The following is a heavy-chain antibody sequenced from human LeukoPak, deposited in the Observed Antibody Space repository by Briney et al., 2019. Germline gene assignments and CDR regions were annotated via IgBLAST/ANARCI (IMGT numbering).Heavy chain of an antibody. CDR1: GASISSYY. V-gene: IGHV4-4*07. J-gene: IGHJ4*02. CDR2: IYTSGST. D-gene: IGHD2/OR15-2a*01. CDR3: ARLSADSNSSRGFDY. Sequence: SETLSLTCTVSGASISSYYWTWIRQPAGKGLEWIGRIYTSGSTNYNPSLKSRVAMSVGTSKNQFSLKLSSVTAADTAVYYCARLSADSNSSRGFDYWGQGTLVTVSS.